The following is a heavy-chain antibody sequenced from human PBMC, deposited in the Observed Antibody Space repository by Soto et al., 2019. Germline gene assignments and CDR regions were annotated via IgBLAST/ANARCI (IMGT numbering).Heavy chain of an antibody. D-gene: IGHD3-3*01. CDR2: INPNSGGT. CDR3: ARSRPNYDFWKDLTSLDTFYI. J-gene: IGHJ3*02. CDR1: GYTFTDYY. Sequence: QVQLVQSGAEVKKPGASVKVSCKASGYTFTDYYMHWVRQAPGQGLEWLGWINPNSGGTNYAQRFQGGVTMTRDTSISTAYMELSRLRSDDSDVYYCARSRPNYDFWKDLTSLDTFYIWGQGTMVTVSS. V-gene: IGHV1-2*02.